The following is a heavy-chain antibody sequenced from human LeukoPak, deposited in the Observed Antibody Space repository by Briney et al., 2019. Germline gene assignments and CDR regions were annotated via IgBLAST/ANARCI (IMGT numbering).Heavy chain of an antibody. D-gene: IGHD2-15*01. Sequence: GGSLRLSCTVSGFTFSNHEMTWVRQAPGMGLEWVSHISSSGSDIYYADSVKGRFTISRDNAKDSLDLQMNSLTSDDTALYYCASDPRPSGGGPLDFWGQGTLVTVSS. CDR1: GFTFSNHE. J-gene: IGHJ4*02. CDR3: ASDPRPSGGGPLDF. CDR2: ISSSGSDI. V-gene: IGHV3-48*03.